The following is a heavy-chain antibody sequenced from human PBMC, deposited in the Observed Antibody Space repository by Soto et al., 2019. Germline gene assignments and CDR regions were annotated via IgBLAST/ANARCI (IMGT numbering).Heavy chain of an antibody. V-gene: IGHV1-24*01. CDR2: FDPEDGDT. CDR3: AAIVRYDYYYYYYMDV. CDR1: GXTLTELS. J-gene: IGHJ6*03. Sequence: ASVKVSCKVSGXTLTELSMHWVRQAPGKGLEWMGGFDPEDGDTIYAQKFQGRVTMTEDTSTSTAYMELSSLRSEDTAVYYCAAIVRYDYYYYYYMDVWGKGTTVTVSS. D-gene: IGHD1-26*01.